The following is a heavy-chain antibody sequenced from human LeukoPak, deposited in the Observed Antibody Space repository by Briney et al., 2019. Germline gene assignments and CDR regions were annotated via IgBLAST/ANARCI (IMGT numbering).Heavy chain of an antibody. Sequence: GGSLRLSCAASGFAFSSYAMSWVRQPPGKGLEWVPVISRRDDYTYYADSVKGRFTISRDNSKNALYLQMNSLRAEDTALYYCARARNDYDSNGFSVLDYQGQGTLVTVSS. CDR3: ARARNDYDSNGFSVLDY. V-gene: IGHV3-23*01. CDR1: GFAFSSYA. J-gene: IGHJ4*02. CDR2: ISRRDDYT. D-gene: IGHD3-22*01.